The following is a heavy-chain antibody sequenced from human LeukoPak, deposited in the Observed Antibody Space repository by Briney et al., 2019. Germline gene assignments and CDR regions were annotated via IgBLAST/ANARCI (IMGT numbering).Heavy chain of an antibody. V-gene: IGHV4-59*08. CDR1: GGSISSYY. D-gene: IGHD5-12*01. Sequence: PSETLSLTCTVSGGSISSYYWSWIRQPPGKGLEWIGYIYYSGSTNYNPSLKSRVTISVDTSKNQFSLKVSSVTAADTALYYCARASATAFDYWGQGTLVTVSS. CDR3: ARASATAFDY. CDR2: IYYSGST. J-gene: IGHJ4*02.